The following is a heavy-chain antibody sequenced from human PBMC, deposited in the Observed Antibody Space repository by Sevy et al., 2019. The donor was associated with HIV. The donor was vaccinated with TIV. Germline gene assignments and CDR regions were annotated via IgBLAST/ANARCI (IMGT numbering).Heavy chain of an antibody. J-gene: IGHJ3*02. CDR2: IYPGDSDT. Sequence: GESLKISCKGSGYSLTSYWNGWVRQMPGKGLEWMGIIYPGDSDTRYSPSFQGQVTISADKSISTAYLQWSSLKASDTAMYYCARHWPGEDIVVEVAPLAFDMWGQGTMVTVSS. CDR3: ARHWPGEDIVVEVAPLAFDM. D-gene: IGHD2-15*01. CDR1: GYSLTSYW. V-gene: IGHV5-51*01.